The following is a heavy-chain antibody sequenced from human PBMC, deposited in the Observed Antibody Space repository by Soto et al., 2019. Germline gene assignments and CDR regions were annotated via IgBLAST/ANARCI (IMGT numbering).Heavy chain of an antibody. V-gene: IGHV4-39*01. J-gene: IGHJ6*03. CDR2: IYYSGST. D-gene: IGHD5-12*01. Sequence: QLLESGPGLVKPSETLSLTCTVSGGSISSSSYYWGWIRQPPGKGLEWIGSIYYSGSTYYNPSLKSRVTISVDTSKNQFSLKLSCVTAADTAVYYCARHVSGYDLRTIYYYYYYMDVWGKGTTVTVSS. CDR3: ARHVSGYDLRTIYYYYYYMDV. CDR1: GGSISSSSYY.